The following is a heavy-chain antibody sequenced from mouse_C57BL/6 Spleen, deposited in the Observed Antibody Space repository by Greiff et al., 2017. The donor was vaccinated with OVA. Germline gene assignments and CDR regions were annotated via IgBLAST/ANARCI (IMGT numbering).Heavy chain of an antibody. D-gene: IGHD1-1*02. CDR1: GFTFSNYW. CDR3: KLWSHEGFAY. CDR2: IRLKSDNYAT. V-gene: IGHV6-3*01. Sequence: EVKLMESGGGLVQPGGSMKLSCVASGFTFSNYWMNWVRQSPEKGLEWVAQIRLKSDNYATHYAESVKGRFTISRDDSKSSVYLQMNNLRAEDTGIYYCKLWSHEGFAYWGQGTLVTVSA. J-gene: IGHJ3*01.